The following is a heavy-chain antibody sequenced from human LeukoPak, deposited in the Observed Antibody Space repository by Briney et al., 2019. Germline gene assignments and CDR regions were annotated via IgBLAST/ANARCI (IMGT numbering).Heavy chain of an antibody. J-gene: IGHJ4*02. Sequence: GGSLRLSCGASGLTVSSKYMIWVRQAPGKGLEWIGRIKSKAYGGTTDYAASVKGRYTISRDDSKNTLYLQMTSLEIEDTAVYYCITDPNCYCSSTRCYRPNWGQGSLVTVSS. CDR3: ITDPNCYCSSTRCYRPN. V-gene: IGHV3-15*01. D-gene: IGHD2-2*01. CDR1: GLTVSSKY. CDR2: IKSKAYGGTT.